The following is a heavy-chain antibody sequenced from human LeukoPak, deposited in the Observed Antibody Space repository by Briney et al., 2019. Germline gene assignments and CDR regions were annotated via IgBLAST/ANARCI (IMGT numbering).Heavy chain of an antibody. V-gene: IGHV3-30-3*01. CDR1: GFTSSSYA. CDR3: ARDPLWGYGDYPVFDY. J-gene: IGHJ4*02. CDR2: ISYDGSNK. Sequence: GGSLRLSCAASGFTSSSYAMHWVRQAPGKGLEWVAVISYDGSNKYYADSVKGRFTISRDNSKNTLYLQMNSLRAEDTAVYYCARDPLWGYGDYPVFDYWGQGTLVTVSS. D-gene: IGHD4-17*01.